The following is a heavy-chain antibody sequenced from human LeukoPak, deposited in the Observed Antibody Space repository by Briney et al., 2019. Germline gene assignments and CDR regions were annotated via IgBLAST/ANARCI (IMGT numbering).Heavy chain of an antibody. Sequence: ASVKVSCKASGYTFTSYYLHWVRQAPGQGLEWMGWINPNSGGTNYAQKFQGRVTMTRDTSISTAYMELSRLRSDDTAVYYCARDRYIVVVPAANGLDPWGQGTLVTVSS. CDR1: GYTFTSYY. V-gene: IGHV1-2*02. D-gene: IGHD2-2*01. CDR2: INPNSGGT. CDR3: ARDRYIVVVPAANGLDP. J-gene: IGHJ5*02.